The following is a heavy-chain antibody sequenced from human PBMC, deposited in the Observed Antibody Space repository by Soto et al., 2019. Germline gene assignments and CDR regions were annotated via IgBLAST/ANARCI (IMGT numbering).Heavy chain of an antibody. CDR2: IIPIFGTA. J-gene: IGHJ6*02. CDR3: ASRVAAAALYYYYYGMDV. Sequence: SVKVSCKASGGTFSSYAISWVRQAPGQGLEWMGGIIPIFGTANYAQKFQGRVTITADESTSTAYMELSSLRSEDTAVYYCASRVAAAALYYYYYGMDVWGQGTTVTVSS. D-gene: IGHD6-13*01. V-gene: IGHV1-69*13. CDR1: GGTFSSYA.